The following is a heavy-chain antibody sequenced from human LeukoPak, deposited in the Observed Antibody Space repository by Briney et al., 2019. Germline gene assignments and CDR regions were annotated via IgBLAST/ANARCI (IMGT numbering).Heavy chain of an antibody. D-gene: IGHD2-21*01. Sequence: GFTFXSYXXXWVRQAPGKGVXXVSYISSSGSTIYYADSVKGRFTISRDNAKNSLYLQMNSLRAEDTAVYYCARTEIGDREFDYWGQGTLVTVSS. CDR3: ARTEIGDREFDY. CDR2: ISSSGSTI. V-gene: IGHV3-48*03. CDR1: GFTFXSYX. J-gene: IGHJ4*02.